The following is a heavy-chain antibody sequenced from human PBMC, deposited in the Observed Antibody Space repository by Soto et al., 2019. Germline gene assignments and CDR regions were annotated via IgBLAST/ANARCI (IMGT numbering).Heavy chain of an antibody. CDR3: ARGLRAPIGDYYYHGMDV. J-gene: IGHJ6*02. V-gene: IGHV3-73*01. Sequence: PAGSLRLSCAASGFIFSDSAIHWVRQASGKGLEWVGRIRSRANNYATSSPASLKGRFKFFRDDSKNTAYLQMKTLKTEDTAVYYCARGLRAPIGDYYYHGMDVWGQGTTVTVSS. D-gene: IGHD3-10*01. CDR1: GFIFSDSA. CDR2: IRSRANNYAT.